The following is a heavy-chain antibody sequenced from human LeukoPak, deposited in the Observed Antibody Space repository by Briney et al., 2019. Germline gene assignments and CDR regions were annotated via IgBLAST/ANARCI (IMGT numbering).Heavy chain of an antibody. V-gene: IGHV4-61*02. Sequence: SETLSLTCTVSGGSISSSTYYWSWIRQPAGNGLEWIGRIATSGSTNYNPSLKSRVTMSVDTSKNQFSLKLSSVTAADTAVYYCARVSSSWYEDWYFDLWGRGTLVSVSS. CDR1: GGSISSSTYY. CDR3: ARVSSSWYEDWYFDL. D-gene: IGHD6-13*01. CDR2: IATSGST. J-gene: IGHJ2*01.